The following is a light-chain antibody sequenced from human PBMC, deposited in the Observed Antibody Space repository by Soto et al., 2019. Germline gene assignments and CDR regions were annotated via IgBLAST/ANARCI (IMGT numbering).Light chain of an antibody. V-gene: IGKV3-20*01. CDR3: QQYGNPPPNA. CDR1: QSISSSY. Sequence: EIVLTQSPGTLSLSPGERATLSCRASQSISSSYLAWHQQKPGQAPRVLIYGASSRATGIPDRFSGSGSWTDVTLIIIRLEPEDFAVYFCQQYGNPPPNAFGQGTKVEI. CDR2: GAS. J-gene: IGKJ2*01.